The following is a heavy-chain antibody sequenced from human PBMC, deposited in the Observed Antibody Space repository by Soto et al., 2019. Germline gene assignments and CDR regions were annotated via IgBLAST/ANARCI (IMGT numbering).Heavy chain of an antibody. CDR2: IYYIGST. J-gene: IGHJ5*02. CDR1: GGSISSGCYY. D-gene: IGHD3-22*01. Sequence: SETLSLTCAVSGGSISSGCYYWSWIRQHPGKGLEWIGYIYYIGSTYYNPSLKSRVTISVDTSKNQFSLKLSSVTAADTAVYYCARGRDYYDGSGSLGSFDPWGGRNLVTVYS. V-gene: IGHV4-31*11. CDR3: ARGRDYYDGSGSLGSFDP.